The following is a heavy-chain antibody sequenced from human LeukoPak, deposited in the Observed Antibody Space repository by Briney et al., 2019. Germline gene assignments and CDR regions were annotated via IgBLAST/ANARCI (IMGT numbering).Heavy chain of an antibody. D-gene: IGHD3-3*01. CDR1: GFTFSSYW. J-gene: IGHJ5*02. V-gene: IGHV3-30-3*01. CDR2: ISYDGSNK. Sequence: GGSLRLSCAASGFTFSSYWMSWVRQAPGKGLEWVAVISYDGSNKYYADSVKGRFTTSRDNSKNTLYLQMNSLRAEDTAVYYCARDPTPYHDFWSGSNWFDPWGQGTLVTVSS. CDR3: ARDPTPYHDFWSGSNWFDP.